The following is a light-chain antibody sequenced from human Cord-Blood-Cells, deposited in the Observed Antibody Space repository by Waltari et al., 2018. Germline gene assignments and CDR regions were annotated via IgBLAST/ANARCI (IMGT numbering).Light chain of an antibody. Sequence: DIQMTQSPSTLSASVGDRVTITCRARQSISSWLAWYQQKPVKAPKLLIYDASSLESGVPSRFSGSGSGTEFTLTISSLQPDDFATYYCQQYNSYWTFGQGTKVEIK. V-gene: IGKV1-5*01. CDR1: QSISSW. CDR3: QQYNSYWT. J-gene: IGKJ1*01. CDR2: DAS.